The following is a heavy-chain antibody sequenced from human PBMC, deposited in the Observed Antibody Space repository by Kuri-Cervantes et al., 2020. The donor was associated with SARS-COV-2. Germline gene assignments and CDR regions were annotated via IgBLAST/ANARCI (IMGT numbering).Heavy chain of an antibody. V-gene: IGHV3-30-3*01. D-gene: IGHD1-26*01. CDR1: GFTFSSYA. CDR3: WGGFYY. Sequence: GESLKISCAASGFTFSSYAMHWVRQAPGKGLEWVAVISYDGSNKYYADSVKGRFTISRDNSKNTLYLQMNSLRAEDTAVYCCWGGFYYWGQGTLVTVSS. CDR2: ISYDGSNK. J-gene: IGHJ4*02.